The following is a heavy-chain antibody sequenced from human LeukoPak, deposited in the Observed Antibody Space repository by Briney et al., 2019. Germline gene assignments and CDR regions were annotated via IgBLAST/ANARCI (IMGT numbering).Heavy chain of an antibody. CDR3: ARDGSYYYDSSGYFAAFDI. D-gene: IGHD3-22*01. CDR1: GFTFSSYA. V-gene: IGHV3-30*04. J-gene: IGHJ3*02. CDR2: ISYDGSNK. Sequence: GGSLRLSCAASGFTFSSYAMHWVRQAPGKGLEWVAVISYDGSNKYYADSVKGRFTISRDNSKNTLYLQMNSPRAEDTAVYYCARDGSYYYDSSGYFAAFDIWGQGTMVTVSS.